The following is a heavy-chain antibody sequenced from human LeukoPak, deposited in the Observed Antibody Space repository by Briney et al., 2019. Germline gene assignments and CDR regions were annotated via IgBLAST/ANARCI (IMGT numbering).Heavy chain of an antibody. Sequence: ASVKVSCKASGYTFTGYYVHWVRQAPGQGLEWMGWINPNSGGTNYAQKFQGRVTMTRDTSISTAYMELSRLRSDDTAVYYCARFAYCSSTSCSDYFDYWGQGTLVTVSS. CDR1: GYTFTGYY. CDR2: INPNSGGT. CDR3: ARFAYCSSTSCSDYFDY. V-gene: IGHV1-2*02. J-gene: IGHJ4*02. D-gene: IGHD2-2*01.